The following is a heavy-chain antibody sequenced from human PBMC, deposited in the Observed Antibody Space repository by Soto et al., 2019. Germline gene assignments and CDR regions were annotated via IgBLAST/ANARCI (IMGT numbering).Heavy chain of an antibody. CDR1: GFTFSSYA. CDR2: ISGSGGST. V-gene: IGHV3-23*01. Sequence: EVQLLESGGGLVQPGGSLRLSCAASGFTFSSYAMSWVRQAPGKGLEWVSAISGSGGSTYYADSVKGRFTISRDNSKNTLYLQMNSLRAEDTAVYYCAKKRHYLSEAGYYYYYMDVWGKGPTVTVSS. CDR3: AKKRHYLSEAGYYYYYMDV. D-gene: IGHD1-26*01. J-gene: IGHJ6*03.